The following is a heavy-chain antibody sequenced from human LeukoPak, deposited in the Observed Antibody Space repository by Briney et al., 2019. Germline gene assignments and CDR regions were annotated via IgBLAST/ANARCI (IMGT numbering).Heavy chain of an antibody. V-gene: IGHV4-38-2*02. CDR3: ARAYSNWFDH. CDR1: GYSISSGYY. D-gene: IGHD4-11*01. Sequence: PSETLSLTCTVSGYSISSGYYWGWIRQPPGKGLEWIGSIYHSGSTYYNPSLKSRVTMSVDTSKNQFSLKLTSVTAADTAVYYCARAYSNWFDHWGQGTLVTVSS. J-gene: IGHJ5*02. CDR2: IYHSGST.